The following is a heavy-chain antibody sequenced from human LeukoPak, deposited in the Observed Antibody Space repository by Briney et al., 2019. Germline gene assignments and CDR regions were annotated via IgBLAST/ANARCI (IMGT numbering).Heavy chain of an antibody. CDR1: GGSFSGYF. CDR3: ARGLWFGESLSF. Sequence: SETLSLTCAVYGGSFSGYFWNWLRQPPGKGLEWIGEIDHSGSTNYNPSLNSRVTISVDTPKNHLSLKLSSVTAADTAVYYCARGLWFGESLSFWGQGTLVTVSS. J-gene: IGHJ4*02. D-gene: IGHD3-10*01. V-gene: IGHV4-34*01. CDR2: IDHSGST.